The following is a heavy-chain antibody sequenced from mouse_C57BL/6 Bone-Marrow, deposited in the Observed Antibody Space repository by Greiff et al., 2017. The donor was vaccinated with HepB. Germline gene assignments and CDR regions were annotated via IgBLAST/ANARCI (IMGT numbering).Heavy chain of an antibody. Sequence: EVQLQQSGPVLVKPGASVKMSCKASGYTFTDYYMNWVKQSHGKSLEWIGVINPYNGGTSYNQKFKGKATLTVDKSSSTAYMELNSLTSEDSAVYYCARAAYYSNYVNDYWGQGTTLTVSS. J-gene: IGHJ2*01. D-gene: IGHD2-5*01. V-gene: IGHV1-19*01. CDR3: ARAAYYSNYVNDY. CDR1: GYTFTDYY. CDR2: INPYNGGT.